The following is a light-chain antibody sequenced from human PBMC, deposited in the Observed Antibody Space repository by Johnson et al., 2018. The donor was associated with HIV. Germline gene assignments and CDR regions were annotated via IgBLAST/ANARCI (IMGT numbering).Light chain of an antibody. J-gene: IGLJ1*01. CDR3: GTWDTSLTAYV. CDR1: SSNIGNNY. CDR2: ENN. Sequence: QSVLTQPPSVSAAPGQKVTISCSGSSSNIGNNYVSWYQQLPGTAPNLLIYENNKRPSGIPDRFSGSKSATSATLAITGLQTGDGADYYCGTWDTSLTAYVFGTGTKVTVL. V-gene: IGLV1-51*02.